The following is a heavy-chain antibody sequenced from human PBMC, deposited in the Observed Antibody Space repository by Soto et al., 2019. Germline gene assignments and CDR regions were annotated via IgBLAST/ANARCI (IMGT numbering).Heavy chain of an antibody. CDR1: GFIFSGHW. CDR2: INGAGSIT. V-gene: IGHV3-74*03. Sequence: EVQLVESGGGLVHPGGSLRLSCAASGFIFSGHWMHWVRQVPGKGLLWVARINGAGSITTSTASVGGRFTISRDNAKNTLHLQMNNLRPEDTGLYYCARVLRGRGSSTFDFWGQGTLVTVSS. J-gene: IGHJ4*02. D-gene: IGHD1-26*01. CDR3: ARVLRGRGSSTFDF.